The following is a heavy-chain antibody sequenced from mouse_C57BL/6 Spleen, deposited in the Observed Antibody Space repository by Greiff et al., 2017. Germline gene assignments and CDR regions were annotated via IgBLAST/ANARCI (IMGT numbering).Heavy chain of an antibody. D-gene: IGHD2-12*01. Sequence: QVQLQQPGAELVRPGSSVKLSCNASGYTFTSYWMHWVKQRPIQGLEWIGNIDPSDSETHYNQKFKDKATLTVDKSSSTAYMQLSSLTSEDSAVYYCAREQSILNPYFDVWGTGTTVTVSS. CDR3: AREQSILNPYFDV. CDR2: IDPSDSET. J-gene: IGHJ1*03. V-gene: IGHV1-52*01. CDR1: GYTFTSYW.